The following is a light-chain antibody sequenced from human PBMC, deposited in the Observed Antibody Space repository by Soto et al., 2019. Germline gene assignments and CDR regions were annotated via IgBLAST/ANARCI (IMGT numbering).Light chain of an antibody. CDR2: GAS. Sequence: EIVLTQSPATLSVSLGETATLSCRASQSVSSSLAWYQHTPGRAPRPLIYGASTRATGIPTRFSGSGSGTEFTLTISSLQSEDFAVYYCQQYNNWPPLTFGGGTKVDIK. V-gene: IGKV3-15*01. J-gene: IGKJ4*01. CDR3: QQYNNWPPLT. CDR1: QSVSSS.